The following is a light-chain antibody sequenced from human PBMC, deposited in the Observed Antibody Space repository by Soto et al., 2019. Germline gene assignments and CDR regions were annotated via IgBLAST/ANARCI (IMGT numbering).Light chain of an antibody. J-gene: IGKJ1*01. CDR2: DAT. CDR1: QRVSNNF. CDR3: KQYGRTPWT. Sequence: VVLTQFPGTLSLSPGETATLSCGASQRVSNNFLGWYQQKPGLPPRLLIYDATSRANGIPERFSGRGSGTHFTLTISRLEPEDFAVYYCKQYGRTPWTFGRGTKVEMK. V-gene: IGKV3D-20*01.